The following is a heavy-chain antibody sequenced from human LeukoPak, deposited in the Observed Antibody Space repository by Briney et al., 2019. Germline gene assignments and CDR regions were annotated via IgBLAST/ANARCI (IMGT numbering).Heavy chain of an antibody. V-gene: IGHV3-23*01. J-gene: IGHJ6*03. CDR3: AKDRVAMAGEVRYYYMDV. CDR1: GFSFSSYG. Sequence: PGRSLRLSCAASGFSFSSYGMSWVRQAPGKGLEWVSAISGSGGSTYYADSVKGRFTISRDNSKNTLSLQMNSLRVEDTAVYYCAKDRVAMAGEVRYYYMDVWGKGTTVTVSS. D-gene: IGHD6-19*01. CDR2: ISGSGGST.